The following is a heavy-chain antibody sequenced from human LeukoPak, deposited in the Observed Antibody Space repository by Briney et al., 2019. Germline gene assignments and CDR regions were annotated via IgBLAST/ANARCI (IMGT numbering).Heavy chain of an antibody. Sequence: PGGSLRLSCAASGFTFDDYTMHWVRQAPGKGLEWVSLISWDGGSTYYADSVKGRFTISRDNSKNSLYLQMNSLRTEDTALYYCAKDILRTGVDAFDIWGQGTWSPSLQ. CDR2: ISWDGGST. J-gene: IGHJ3*02. CDR1: GFTFDDYT. CDR3: AKDILRTGVDAFDI. V-gene: IGHV3-43*01. D-gene: IGHD2-15*01.